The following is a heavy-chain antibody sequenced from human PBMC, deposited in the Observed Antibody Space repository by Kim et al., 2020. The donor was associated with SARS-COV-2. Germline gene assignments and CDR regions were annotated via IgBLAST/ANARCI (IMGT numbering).Heavy chain of an antibody. CDR2: ISSSGSTI. CDR1: GFTFSDYY. J-gene: IGHJ4*02. CDR3: ARGGRERGYDYVWGSYRYGFDY. V-gene: IGHV3-11*01. D-gene: IGHD3-16*02. Sequence: GGSLRLSCAASGFTFSDYYMSWIRQAPGKGLEWVSYISSSGSTIYYADSVKGRFTISRDNAKNSLYLQMNSLRAEDTAVYYCARGGRERGYDYVWGSYRYGFDYWGQGTLVTVSS.